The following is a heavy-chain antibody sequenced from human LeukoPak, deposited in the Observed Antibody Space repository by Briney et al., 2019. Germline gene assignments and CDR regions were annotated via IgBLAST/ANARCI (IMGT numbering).Heavy chain of an antibody. CDR3: SDWFDP. D-gene: IGHD2-21*02. CDR2: VYYSART. V-gene: IGHV4-59*01. Sequence: KPSETLSLTCTVSGGSISSYYWSWIRQPPGKGLEWIGYVYYSARTDYNPSLKSRVSISVDKLKSQFSLKLCARGGGCTGGDCYSDWFDPWGPGILVTVSS. CDR1: GGSISSYY. J-gene: IGHJ5*02.